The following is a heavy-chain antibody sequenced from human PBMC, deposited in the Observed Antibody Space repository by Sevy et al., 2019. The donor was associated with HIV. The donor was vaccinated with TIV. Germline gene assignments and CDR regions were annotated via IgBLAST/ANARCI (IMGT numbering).Heavy chain of an antibody. Sequence: GGSLRLSCAASGLSVSDNFISWVRQAPGKGLEWVSVIYIGHDTYYANSVKGRFTISRDNADNTLYLQMNSLRVEDTAVYYCARGKHVSDYYGSFDYWGQGTLVTVSS. CDR2: IYIGHDT. D-gene: IGHD3-3*01. J-gene: IGHJ4*02. CDR1: GLSVSDNF. CDR3: ARGKHVSDYYGSFDY. V-gene: IGHV3-53*01.